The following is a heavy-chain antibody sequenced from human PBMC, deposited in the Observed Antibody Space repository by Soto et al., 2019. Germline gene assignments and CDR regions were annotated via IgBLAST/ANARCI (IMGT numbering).Heavy chain of an antibody. D-gene: IGHD3-22*01. CDR1: GYSFTSYW. V-gene: IGHV5-51*01. CDR3: ARTVDYYDSSGHAFDI. CDR2: IYPGDSDT. Sequence: GESLKISCNGSGYSFTSYWIGWVRQMPGKGLEWMGIIYPGDSDTRYSPSFQGQVTISADKSISTAYLQWSSLKASDTAMYYCARTVDYYDSSGHAFDIWGQGTMVTV. J-gene: IGHJ3*02.